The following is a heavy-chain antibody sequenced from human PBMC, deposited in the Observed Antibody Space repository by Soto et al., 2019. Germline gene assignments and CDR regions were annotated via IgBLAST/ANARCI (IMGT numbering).Heavy chain of an antibody. CDR3: ARASYGSGSPTSEFDY. Sequence: PSETLSLTCTFSGFSISSYYWSLIRQPPGKGLEWIGYIYYSGSTNYNPSLKSRVTISVDTSKNQFSLKLSSVTAADTAVYYCARASYGSGSPTSEFDYWGQGTLVTVSS. CDR2: IYYSGST. J-gene: IGHJ4*02. D-gene: IGHD3-10*01. V-gene: IGHV4-59*01. CDR1: GFSISSYY.